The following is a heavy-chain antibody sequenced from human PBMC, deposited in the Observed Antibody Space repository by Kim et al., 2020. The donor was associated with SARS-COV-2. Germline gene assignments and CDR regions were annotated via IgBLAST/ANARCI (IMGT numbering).Heavy chain of an antibody. D-gene: IGHD5-18*01. J-gene: IGHJ4*02. CDR2: ST. CDR3: ARGQDTAKTGY. V-gene: IGHV4-39*02. Sequence: STSYNPSLQSRVTRSIDTSKSNMSLRLTSVTAADTAVYFCARGQDTAKTGYWGQGTLVTVSS.